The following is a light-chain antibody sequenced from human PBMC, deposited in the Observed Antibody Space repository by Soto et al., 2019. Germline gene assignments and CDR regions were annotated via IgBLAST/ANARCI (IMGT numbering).Light chain of an antibody. CDR3: QQRNVGPPIT. CDR2: DST. V-gene: IGKV3-11*01. J-gene: IGKJ5*01. CDR1: QSIHTS. Sequence: EGVLTQSPATLSLSPGERATLSCRAIQSIHTSLAWYQQKPGQPPRLVVYDSTLRANGVPDRFGGSRSGTEFTLTINNLEPEDFAVYYCQQRNVGPPITFGQGTRLEVK.